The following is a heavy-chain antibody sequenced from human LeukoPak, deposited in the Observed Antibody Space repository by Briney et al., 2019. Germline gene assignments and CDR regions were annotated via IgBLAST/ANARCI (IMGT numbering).Heavy chain of an antibody. CDR1: GFTFSDYY. CDR3: ARDGGYCSGGRCYSRAFDI. V-gene: IGHV3-11*05. D-gene: IGHD2-15*01. CDR2: ISSFGSDT. Sequence: PGGSLRLSCAASGFTFSDYYMSWVRQAPGKGLEWVSYISSFGSDTNYADSVRGRFIISRDNANNPLYLQMKSLRAEDTAVYYCARDGGYCSGGRCYSRAFDIWGQGTMVTVSS. J-gene: IGHJ3*02.